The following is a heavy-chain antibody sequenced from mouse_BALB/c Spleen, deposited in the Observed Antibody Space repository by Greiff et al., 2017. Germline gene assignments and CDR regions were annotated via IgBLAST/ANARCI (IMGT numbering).Heavy chain of an antibody. V-gene: IGHV5-12-1*01. CDR2: FSSGGGFT. Sequence: EVQLVASGGGLVKPGGTLKLSCAALGLAFSSYDLPWVRQTPDKRLEWIAYFSSGGGFTYYPYTVKVRFSISRDNAKNNMYLQITSLTSEDTAMYYCARLLHRSFAYRGQGTLVTVSA. J-gene: IGHJ3*01. D-gene: IGHD1-1*01. CDR1: GLAFSSYD. CDR3: ARLLHRSFAY.